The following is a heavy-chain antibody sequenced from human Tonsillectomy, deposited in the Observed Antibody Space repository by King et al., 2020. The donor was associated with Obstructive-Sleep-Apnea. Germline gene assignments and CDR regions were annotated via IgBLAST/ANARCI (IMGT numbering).Heavy chain of an antibody. J-gene: IGHJ4*02. D-gene: IGHD2-2*01. Sequence: QLQESGPGLVKPSETLSLTCTVSGGSISSYYWSWIRQPPGKGLEWMGYIYYSGSTNYNPSLKSRVTISVDTSKNQFSLKLSPVTAADTAVYYCARERGYCSSTSCYQGFDYWGQGTLVTVSS. V-gene: IGHV4-59*12. CDR3: ARERGYCSSTSCYQGFDY. CDR1: GGSISSYY. CDR2: IYYSGST.